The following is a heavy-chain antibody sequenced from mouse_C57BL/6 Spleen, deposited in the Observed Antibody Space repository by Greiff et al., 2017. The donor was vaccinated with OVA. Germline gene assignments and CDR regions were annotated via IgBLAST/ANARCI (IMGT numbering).Heavy chain of an antibody. Sequence: VQLQQPGTELVKPGASVKLSCKASGYPFTSYWMHWVKQRPGQGLEWIGNINPSNGGTYYNEKFKSKGTLNVEKASSTAYMQLRSLTSEDSAVDYCARGGSYYDYSWFAYWGQGTLVTVSA. CDR1: GYPFTSYW. J-gene: IGHJ3*01. D-gene: IGHD2-4*01. CDR2: INPSNGGT. CDR3: ARGGSYYDYSWFAY. V-gene: IGHV1-53*01.